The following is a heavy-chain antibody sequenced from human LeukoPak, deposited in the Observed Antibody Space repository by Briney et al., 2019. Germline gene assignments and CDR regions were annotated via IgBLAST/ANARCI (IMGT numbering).Heavy chain of an antibody. Sequence: ASVKVSCKASGYTFTGYYMHWVRQAPGQGLEWMGWIKPNSGGTHYAQKFQGRVTMTRDTSISTAYMELSRLRSDDTAVYYCVSYDSSGLGAFDIWGQGTMVTVSS. CDR2: IKPNSGGT. D-gene: IGHD3-22*01. J-gene: IGHJ3*02. CDR3: VSYDSSGLGAFDI. V-gene: IGHV1-2*02. CDR1: GYTFTGYY.